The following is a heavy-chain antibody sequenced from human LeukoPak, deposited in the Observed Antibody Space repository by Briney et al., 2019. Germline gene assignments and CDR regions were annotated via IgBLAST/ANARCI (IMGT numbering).Heavy chain of an antibody. Sequence: PSETLSLTCAVYGGSFSGYYWSWIRQPPGKGLEWIGEINHSGSTNYNPSLKSRVTISVDTSKNQFSLKLSSVTAADTAVYYCARVGDFWSGYYTAFDYWGQGTLVTVSS. V-gene: IGHV4-34*01. CDR1: GGSFSGYY. CDR3: ARVGDFWSGYYTAFDY. J-gene: IGHJ4*02. D-gene: IGHD3-3*01. CDR2: INHSGST.